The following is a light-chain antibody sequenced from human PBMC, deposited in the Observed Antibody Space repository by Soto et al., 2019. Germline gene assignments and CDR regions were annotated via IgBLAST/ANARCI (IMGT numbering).Light chain of an antibody. J-gene: IGKJ5*01. CDR1: QTVSITY. CDR3: QQYGSSPLIS. Sequence: VLTQSPGTLSLSPGESATLSCRASQTVSITYLTWYQQKPGQAPRLLIFGASKRATGIPDRFSGSGSGRDFTLTISGLEPEDFAVYYCQQYGSSPLISFGQGTRLGIK. CDR2: GAS. V-gene: IGKV3-20*01.